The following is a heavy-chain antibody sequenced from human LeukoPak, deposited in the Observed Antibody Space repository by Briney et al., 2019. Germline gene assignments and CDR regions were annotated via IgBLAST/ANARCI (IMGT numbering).Heavy chain of an antibody. Sequence: PSETLSLTCTVSGDSIPNYYWSWIRQPPGKGLEWLGRIYTSGSTNYNPSLKSRVTISVDTSKNQFSLKLSSVTAADTAVYYCARDRQWAGAFDIWGQGTMVTVSS. CDR3: ARDRQWAGAFDI. J-gene: IGHJ3*02. V-gene: IGHV4-4*08. CDR1: GDSIPNYY. CDR2: IYTSGST. D-gene: IGHD1-26*01.